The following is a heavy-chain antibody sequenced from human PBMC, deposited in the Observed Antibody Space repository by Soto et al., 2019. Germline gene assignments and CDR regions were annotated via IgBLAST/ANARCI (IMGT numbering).Heavy chain of an antibody. CDR2: INEDGSEK. Sequence: GGSLRLSCAASGFTFSNYWMNWVRQAPGKGLEWVANINEDGSEKYYVDSAEGRFTISRDNAKNSLYLQMTSLRAEGTAVYYCARDLFDYWGQGTLVTVSS. V-gene: IGHV3-7*01. CDR3: ARDLFDY. CDR1: GFTFSNYW. J-gene: IGHJ4*02.